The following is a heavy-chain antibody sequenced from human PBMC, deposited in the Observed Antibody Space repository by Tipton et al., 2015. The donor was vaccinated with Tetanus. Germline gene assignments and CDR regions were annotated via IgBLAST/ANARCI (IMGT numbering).Heavy chain of an antibody. J-gene: IGHJ3*01. CDR2: IYPSDGST. V-gene: IGHV1-46*04. Sequence: QLVQSGAEVKKPGASVKLSRKTSGYTFTQYYLHWVRQAPGQGLEWMGMIYPSDGSTSYAQKLQGRVTMTRDTPTSTVYMELSSLRSEDTAVYYCARDREAFDFWGQGTMVTVSS. D-gene: IGHD1-26*01. CDR1: GYTFTQYY. CDR3: ARDREAFDF.